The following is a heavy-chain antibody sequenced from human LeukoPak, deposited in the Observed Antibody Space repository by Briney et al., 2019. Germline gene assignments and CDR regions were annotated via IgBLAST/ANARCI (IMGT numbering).Heavy chain of an antibody. J-gene: IGHJ4*02. CDR1: GGSFSGYY. CDR3: ARGRSYFDD. CDR2: INNSGST. Sequence: TSETLSLTCAVYGGSFSGYYWGWIPQPPGKGLEWIGEINNSGSTNYNTSLKSRVTISVDTSKNYFSLKLSSGTGADTAVYYCARGRSYFDDWGQGTLVTVSS. V-gene: IGHV4-34*01.